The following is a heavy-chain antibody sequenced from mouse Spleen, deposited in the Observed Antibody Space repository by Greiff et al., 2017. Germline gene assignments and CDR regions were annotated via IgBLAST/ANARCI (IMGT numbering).Heavy chain of an antibody. CDR3: ARGGYSNYAMDY. Sequence: QVQLKQSGPELVKPGASVKISCKASGYSFTSYYIHWVKQRPGQGLEWIGWIYPGSGNTKYNEKFKGKATLTADTSSSTAYMQLSSLTSEDSAVYYCARGGYSNYAMDYWGQGTSVTVSS. J-gene: IGHJ4*01. CDR1: GYSFTSYY. D-gene: IGHD2-5*01. V-gene: IGHV1-66*01. CDR2: IYPGSGNT.